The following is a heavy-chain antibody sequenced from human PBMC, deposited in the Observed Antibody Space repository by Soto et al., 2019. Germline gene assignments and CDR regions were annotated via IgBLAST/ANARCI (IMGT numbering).Heavy chain of an antibody. CDR1: GFTFSIYG. Sequence: GGSLRLSCVASGFTFSIYGIHWVRQAPGKGLEWVAVISNDGSNEYYADSVKGRFTISRDNSKNTLYLQMDSLRPEDTAVYYCAKEITVAGDFDYWGHGTLVTVSS. D-gene: IGHD6-19*01. CDR3: AKEITVAGDFDY. J-gene: IGHJ4*01. CDR2: ISNDGSNE. V-gene: IGHV3-30*18.